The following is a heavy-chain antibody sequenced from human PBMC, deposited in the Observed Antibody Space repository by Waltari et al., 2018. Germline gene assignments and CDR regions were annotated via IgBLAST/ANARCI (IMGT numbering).Heavy chain of an antibody. V-gene: IGHV4-34*01. Sequence: QVQLQQWGAGLLKPSETLSLTCAVYGGSFSGYYWSWIRQPPGKGLEWIGEINHRGSTNYNPSLKSRVTIALDTSKNQFSLKLSSVTAADTAVYYCAREKGSSWYWDYWGQGTLVTVSS. D-gene: IGHD6-13*01. CDR3: AREKGSSWYWDY. CDR2: INHRGST. CDR1: GGSFSGYY. J-gene: IGHJ4*02.